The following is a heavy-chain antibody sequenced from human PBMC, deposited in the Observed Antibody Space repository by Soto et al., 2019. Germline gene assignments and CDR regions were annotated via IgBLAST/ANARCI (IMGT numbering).Heavy chain of an antibody. J-gene: IGHJ4*02. V-gene: IGHV3-53*01. D-gene: IGHD3-16*01. Sequence: GGSLRLSCAASGFTVSSNYMSWVRQAPGKGLEWVSVIYSGGSTYYADSVKGRFTISRDNSKNTLYLQMNDLRAEDTAIYYCAKDDGVSLQNFDHWGQGALVTVSS. CDR1: GFTVSSNY. CDR2: IYSGGST. CDR3: AKDDGVSLQNFDH.